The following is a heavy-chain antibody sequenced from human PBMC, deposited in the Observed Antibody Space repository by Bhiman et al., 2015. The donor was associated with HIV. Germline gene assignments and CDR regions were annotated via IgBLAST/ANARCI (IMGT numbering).Heavy chain of an antibody. J-gene: IGHJ4*02. D-gene: IGHD7-27*01. CDR3: AREEDWGSDFDY. V-gene: IGHV3-21*05. CDR2: ISSSSSYI. CDR1: GFTFSSYS. Sequence: EVQLVESGGGLVQPGGSLRLSCAASGFTFSSYSMNWVRQAPGKGLKWVSYISSSSSYIYYADSVKGRFTISRDNAKNSLYLQMNSLRAEDTAVYYCAREEDWGSDFDYWGQGTLVTVSS.